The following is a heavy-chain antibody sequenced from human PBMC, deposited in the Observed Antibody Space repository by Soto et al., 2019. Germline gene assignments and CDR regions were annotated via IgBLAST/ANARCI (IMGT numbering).Heavy chain of an antibody. J-gene: IGHJ4*02. V-gene: IGHV1-18*01. CDR2: ISAYNGNT. Sequence: ASVKVSCKASGYTFTSYGISWVRQAPGQGLEWMGWISAYNGNTNYAQKFQGRVTITRDTSASTAYMELSSLRSEDTAVYYCARDWSSITMVRGVIITPYFDYWGQGTLVTVSS. D-gene: IGHD3-10*01. CDR3: ARDWSSITMVRGVIITPYFDY. CDR1: GYTFTSYG.